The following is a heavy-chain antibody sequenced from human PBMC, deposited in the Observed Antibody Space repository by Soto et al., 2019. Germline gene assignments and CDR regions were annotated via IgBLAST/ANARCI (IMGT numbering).Heavy chain of an antibody. CDR1: GGSFSGYY. D-gene: IGHD6-6*01. J-gene: IGHJ6*02. V-gene: IGHV4-34*01. Sequence: SETLSLTCAVYGGSFSGYYWSWIRQPPGKGLEWIGEINHSGSTNYNPSLKSRVTISVDTSKNQFSLKLSSVTAADTAVYYCARDEYPELAARFDRGYYYYGMDVWGQGTTVTVS. CDR2: INHSGST. CDR3: ARDEYPELAARFDRGYYYYGMDV.